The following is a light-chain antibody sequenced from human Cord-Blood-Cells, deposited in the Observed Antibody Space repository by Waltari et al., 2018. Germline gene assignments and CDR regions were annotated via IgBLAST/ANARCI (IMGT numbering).Light chain of an antibody. CDR3: QQYYSTPWT. V-gene: IGKV4-1*01. CDR1: KSVLYSSNNKNY. CDR2: WAS. J-gene: IGKJ1*01. Sequence: DIVMTHPPDSLAVSLGERATINCKSSKSVLYSSNNKNYLAWYQQKPGQPPKLLIYWASTRESGVPDRFSGSGSGTDFTLTISSLQAEDVAVYYCQQYYSTPWTFGQGTKVEIK.